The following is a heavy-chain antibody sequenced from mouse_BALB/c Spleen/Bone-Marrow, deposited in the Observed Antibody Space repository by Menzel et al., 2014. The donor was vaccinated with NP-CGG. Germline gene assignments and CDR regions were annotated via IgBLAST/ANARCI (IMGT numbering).Heavy chain of an antibody. CDR3: AREVDYAVDY. V-gene: IGHV14-3*02. J-gene: IGHJ4*01. Sequence: VQLKESGAELVKPGASVKLSCTASGFNIKDTYMHWVKQRPEQGLEWIGRIDPANGNTKYDPKFQGKATITADTSSNTAYLQLSSLTSEDTAVYYCAREVDYAVDYWGQGTSVTVSS. CDR2: IDPANGNT. D-gene: IGHD1-1*01. CDR1: GFNIKDTY.